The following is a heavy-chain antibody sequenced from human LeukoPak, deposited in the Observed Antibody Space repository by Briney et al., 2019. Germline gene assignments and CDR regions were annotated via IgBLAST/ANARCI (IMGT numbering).Heavy chain of an antibody. CDR2: ISHIGST. V-gene: IGHV4-59*11. CDR3: ARDRISINALDM. J-gene: IGHJ3*02. Sequence: PSETLSLTCTVSGASISDHYLTWLRQPPGKGLEWIGYISHIGSTNYNPSLKSRVTISVDTSKNQFSLKLTSVTAADTAVYYCARDRISINALDMWGQGTMVTVSS. D-gene: IGHD1-14*01. CDR1: GASISDHY.